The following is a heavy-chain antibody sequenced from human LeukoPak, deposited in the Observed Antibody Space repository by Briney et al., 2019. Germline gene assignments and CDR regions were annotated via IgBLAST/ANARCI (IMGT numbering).Heavy chain of an antibody. CDR3: ASVGYSSGWYRDY. Sequence: PSETLSLTCAVYGGSFSGYYWSWIRQPPGKGLEWIGEINHSGSTNYNPSLKSRVTISVDTSKNQFSLKLSSVTAADTAVYYCASVGYSSGWYRDYWGQGTLVTVS. CDR2: INHSGST. CDR1: GGSFSGYY. V-gene: IGHV4-34*01. D-gene: IGHD6-19*01. J-gene: IGHJ4*02.